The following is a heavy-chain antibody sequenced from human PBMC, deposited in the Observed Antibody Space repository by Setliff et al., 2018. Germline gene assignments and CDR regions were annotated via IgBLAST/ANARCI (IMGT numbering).Heavy chain of an antibody. D-gene: IGHD3-10*01. CDR2: IYYSGLT. CDR1: GGSIRSSTHY. J-gene: IGHJ5*02. Sequence: SLTCTVSGGSIRSSTHYWGWIRQPPGKGLEWIGTIYYSGLTYYTPSLRSRATISVDTSKNRFSLQLSSVTAADTAVYYCAGYQGSGSNYKVVNWFDPWGQGTLVTVS. V-gene: IGHV4-39*02. CDR3: AGYQGSGSNYKVVNWFDP.